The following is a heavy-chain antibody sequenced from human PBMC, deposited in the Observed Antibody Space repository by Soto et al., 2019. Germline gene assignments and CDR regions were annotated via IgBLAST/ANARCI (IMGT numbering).Heavy chain of an antibody. CDR2: ISTTSFTI. CDR1: GFSFSTYN. Sequence: PGGSLRLSCAASGFSFSTYNMGWFRQSPGKGPEWIAYISTTSFTIYYADSVKGRLTISRDNDRNSLFLEMKSLRDEDTAVYYCARDRCYDGTCYSASDSWGQGTLVTVSS. J-gene: IGHJ5*01. D-gene: IGHD2-15*01. CDR3: ARDRCYDGTCYSASDS. V-gene: IGHV3-48*02.